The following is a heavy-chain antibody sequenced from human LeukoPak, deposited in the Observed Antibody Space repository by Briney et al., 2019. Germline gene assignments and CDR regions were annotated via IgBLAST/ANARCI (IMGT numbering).Heavy chain of an antibody. J-gene: IGHJ4*02. CDR3: TKDLNRYSSGWYYFDY. V-gene: IGHV3-30*18. Sequence: TGGSLRPSFAASGFTFSSNGMHWVPQAPAKGLKWVAVIPYDGSIKYYADSVKGRFTISRDNSKNTLYLQMNSLRAEDTAVYYCTKDLNRYSSGWYYFDYWGQGTLVTVSS. D-gene: IGHD6-19*01. CDR2: IPYDGSIK. CDR1: GFTFSSNG.